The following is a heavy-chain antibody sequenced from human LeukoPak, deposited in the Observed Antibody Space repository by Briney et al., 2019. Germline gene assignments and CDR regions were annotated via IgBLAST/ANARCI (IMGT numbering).Heavy chain of an antibody. D-gene: IGHD4-17*01. J-gene: IGHJ4*02. CDR1: GGSISSYY. CDR3: ARGHTAVTRHFDF. CDR2: IYYSGST. V-gene: IGHV4-59*01. Sequence: SETLSLTCTVSGGSISSYYWSWIRQPPGKGLEWIGYIYYSGSTNYNPSLKSRVTISVDTSKNQFSLKLSSVTAADTAVYYCARGHTAVTRHFDFWGQGTLVTVSS.